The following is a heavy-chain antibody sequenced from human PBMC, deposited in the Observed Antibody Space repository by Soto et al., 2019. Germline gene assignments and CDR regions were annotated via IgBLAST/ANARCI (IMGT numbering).Heavy chain of an antibody. CDR2: ISGSGGST. V-gene: IGHV3-23*01. Sequence: GGSLRLSCAASGFTFSSYAMSWVRQAPGKGLEWVSAISGSGGSTYYADSVKGRFTISRDNSENTLYLQMNSLRAEDTAVYYCAKIRRPILWPDAFDIWGQGTMVTVSS. CDR3: AKIRRPILWPDAFDI. D-gene: IGHD2-21*01. CDR1: GFTFSSYA. J-gene: IGHJ3*02.